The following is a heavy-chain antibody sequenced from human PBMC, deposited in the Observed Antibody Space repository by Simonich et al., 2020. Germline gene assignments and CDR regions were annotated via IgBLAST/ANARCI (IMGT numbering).Heavy chain of an antibody. CDR1: GFTFSSYS. Sequence: EVQLVESGGGLVQPGGSLRLSCAASGFTFSSYSMNWVRQAPGKGLEWVSYISSSSMTQYHADFGKGRFTISRENAKNSLYSQKNSLGAEETAVYYCARDSSYYAFDIWGQGTMVTVPS. V-gene: IGHV3-48*01. CDR2: ISSSSMTQ. J-gene: IGHJ3*02. D-gene: IGHD5-12*01. CDR3: ARDSSYYAFDI.